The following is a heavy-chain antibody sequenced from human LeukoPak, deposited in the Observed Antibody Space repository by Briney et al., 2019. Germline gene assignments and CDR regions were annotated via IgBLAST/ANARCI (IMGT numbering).Heavy chain of an antibody. D-gene: IGHD1-26*01. J-gene: IGHJ4*02. CDR1: GGSISSSVYY. Sequence: PSETLSLTCTVSGGSISSSVYYWGWIRQPPGKGLEWIGTKYYSGSTYYDPSLKSRVTISVDTSKNQFSLKLSSVTAADTAVYYCARGIANLGATVYDYWGQGTLVTVSS. CDR3: ARGIANLGATVYDY. V-gene: IGHV4-39*01. CDR2: KYYSGST.